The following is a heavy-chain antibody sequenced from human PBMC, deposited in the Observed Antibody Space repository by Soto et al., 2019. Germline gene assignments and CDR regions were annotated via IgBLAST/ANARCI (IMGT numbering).Heavy chain of an antibody. J-gene: IGHJ4*02. Sequence: PGGSLRLSCAASGFTFSSYSMNWVRQAPGKGLEWVSSISGSSSYIYYADSVKGRFTISRDNAKNSLYLQMNSLRAEDTAVYYCARDSSGYPNYWGQGTLVTVSS. CDR3: ARDSSGYPNY. CDR2: ISGSSSYI. V-gene: IGHV3-21*01. D-gene: IGHD5-12*01. CDR1: GFTFSSYS.